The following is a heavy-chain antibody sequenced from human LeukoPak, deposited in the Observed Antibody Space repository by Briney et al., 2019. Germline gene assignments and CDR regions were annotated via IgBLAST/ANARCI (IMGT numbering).Heavy chain of an antibody. J-gene: IGHJ6*03. CDR2: IYYSGST. CDR3: ARYLFNSNPGYYMDV. D-gene: IGHD4-11*01. Sequence: SETLSLTCTVSGGSISSGDYYWSWIRQPPGKGLEWIGYIYYSGSTYYNPSLQSRVTISVDKSKNQFSLKLSSVTAADTAVYYCARYLFNSNPGYYMDVWGKGTTVTVSS. CDR1: GGSISSGDYY. V-gene: IGHV4-30-4*01.